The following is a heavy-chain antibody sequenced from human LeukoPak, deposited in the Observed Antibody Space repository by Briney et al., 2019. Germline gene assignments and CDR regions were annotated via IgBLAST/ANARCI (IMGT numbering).Heavy chain of an antibody. CDR3: AKSRGNWYFDL. Sequence: AGGSLRLSCAASGFTFSNAWMNWVRQAPGEGLDWVSAISTDGVGTVYADSVKGRFTISRDNSKDTLSLQMNTLRAEDTAVYYCAKSRGNWYFDLWGRGTLVTVSS. D-gene: IGHD3-10*01. CDR2: ISTDGVGT. J-gene: IGHJ2*01. CDR1: GFTFSNAW. V-gene: IGHV3-23*01.